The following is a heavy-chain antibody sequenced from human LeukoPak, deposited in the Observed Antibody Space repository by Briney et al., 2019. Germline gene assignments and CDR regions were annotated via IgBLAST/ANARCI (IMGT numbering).Heavy chain of an antibody. D-gene: IGHD5-18*01. Sequence: GGSLRLSCAASGFTFSDYYMSWIRQAPGKGLEWVSYISSSGSTIYYADSVKGRFTISRDNAKNSLYLQMNSLRAEDTAVYYCARDSDRGYSAAPDYWGQGTLVTVSS. CDR2: ISSSGSTI. CDR3: ARDSDRGYSAAPDY. CDR1: GFTFSDYY. J-gene: IGHJ4*02. V-gene: IGHV3-11*01.